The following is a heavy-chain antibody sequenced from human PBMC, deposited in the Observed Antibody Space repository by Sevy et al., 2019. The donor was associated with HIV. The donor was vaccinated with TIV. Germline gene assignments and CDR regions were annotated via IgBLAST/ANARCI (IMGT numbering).Heavy chain of an antibody. CDR3: AREGVAYYDSSGYSYYFDY. D-gene: IGHD3-22*01. CDR1: GYTFTGYY. J-gene: IGHJ4*02. V-gene: IGHV1-2*02. Sequence: ASVKVSCKASGYTFTGYYMHWVRQAPGQGLGWMGWINPNSGGTNYAQKFQGRVTMTRDTSISTAYMELSRLRSDDTAVYYCAREGVAYYDSSGYSYYFDYWGQGTLVTVSS. CDR2: INPNSGGT.